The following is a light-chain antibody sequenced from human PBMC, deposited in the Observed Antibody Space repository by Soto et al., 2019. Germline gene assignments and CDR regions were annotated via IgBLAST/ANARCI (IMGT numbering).Light chain of an antibody. CDR1: VLPDQY. J-gene: IGLJ1*01. CDR2: KDN. Sequence: SYELTQPLSVSVSPGQTARITCSGDVLPDQYASWYQQKPGQAPVLVIYKDNERPSGIPERFSGSSSGTTLTLIISGVQAEDEADYYCQSADSSGTYYVFGTGTKVTVL. CDR3: QSADSSGTYYV. V-gene: IGLV3-25*02.